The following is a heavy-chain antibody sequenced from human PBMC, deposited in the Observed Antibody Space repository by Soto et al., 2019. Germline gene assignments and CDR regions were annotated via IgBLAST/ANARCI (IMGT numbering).Heavy chain of an antibody. Sequence: AVQVSRQAPRGTFSSHAISWVGQAAGQGLEWMGGIIPFYCRANFVQKFQGRVTNTVDEYTSTASIEPSSLRSEDTAVFYRARKRAAIAVAGLATWFDPWGQGTLVTVSS. CDR1: RGTFSSHA. D-gene: IGHD6-19*01. CDR2: IIPFYCRA. J-gene: IGHJ5*02. V-gene: IGHV1-69*13. CDR3: ARKRAAIAVAGLATWFDP.